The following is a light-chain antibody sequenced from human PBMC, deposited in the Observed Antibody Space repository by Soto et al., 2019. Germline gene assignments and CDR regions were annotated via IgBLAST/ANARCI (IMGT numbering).Light chain of an antibody. J-gene: IGLJ2*01. CDR2: EVT. V-gene: IGLV2-23*02. CDR3: SSYAGSEPLV. Sequence: QSALTQPASVSGSPGQSITIACTGTSRDVGNYNLVSWYQQHPGKAPKFMIYEVTKRPSGVSNRCSGSTSGNTASLTISGLQAEDEADYYCSSYAGSEPLVFGGGTKLTLL. CDR1: SRDVGNYNL.